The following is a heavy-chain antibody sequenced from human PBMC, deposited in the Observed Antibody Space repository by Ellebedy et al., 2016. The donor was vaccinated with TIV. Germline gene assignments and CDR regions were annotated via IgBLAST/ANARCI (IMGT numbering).Heavy chain of an antibody. V-gene: IGHV3-23*01. CDR2: FSGSGGDT. J-gene: IGHJ4*02. CDR3: AKPRNGYDAFDS. Sequence: GESLKISCTASGFTFTSYVMSWVRQAPGKGLEWVSVFSGSGGDTYYAESVKGRFTIFRDNSRNRLYLEMNSLSAEDTAMYYCAKPRNGYDAFDSWGQGTLVTVSS. CDR1: GFTFTSYV. D-gene: IGHD5-12*01.